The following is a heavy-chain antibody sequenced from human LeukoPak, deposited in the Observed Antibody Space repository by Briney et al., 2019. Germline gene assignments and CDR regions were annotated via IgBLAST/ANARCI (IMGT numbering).Heavy chain of an antibody. CDR3: ARDSSGYYDFDY. Sequence: RRASVKVSCKASGYTFTSYGISWVRQAPGQGLEWMGWISAYNGNTNYAQKLQGRVTMTTDTSTSTAYMELRSLRSDDTAVYYCARDSSGYYDFDYWGQGTLVTVSS. D-gene: IGHD3-22*01. V-gene: IGHV1-18*01. J-gene: IGHJ4*02. CDR1: GYTFTSYG. CDR2: ISAYNGNT.